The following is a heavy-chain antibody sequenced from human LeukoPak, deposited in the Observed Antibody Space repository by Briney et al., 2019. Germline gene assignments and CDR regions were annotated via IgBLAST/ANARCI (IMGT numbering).Heavy chain of an antibody. CDR2: IRSKASNYAT. V-gene: IGHV3-73*01. CDR3: TGYYYCRSGYYPGDY. Sequence: GGSLRLSCAASGFTFSSYWMSWVRQASGKGLEWVGRIRSKASNYATTYTASVKGRFTFSRDDSKNTAYLQMNSLKTEDTAVYYCTGYYYCRSGYYPGDYWGQGTLVTVSS. CDR1: GFTFSSYW. J-gene: IGHJ4*02. D-gene: IGHD3-22*01.